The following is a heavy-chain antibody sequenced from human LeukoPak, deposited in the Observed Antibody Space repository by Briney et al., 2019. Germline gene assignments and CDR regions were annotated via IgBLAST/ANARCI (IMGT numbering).Heavy chain of an antibody. CDR2: ISGSGGST. V-gene: IGHV3-23*01. Sequence: GGSLRLSCAASGFAFSSYAMSWVRQAPGKGLEQVSAISGSGGSTYYADSVKGRFTISRDNSKNTLYLQMNSLRAEDTAVYYCAKDPMRDIANWFDPWGQGTLVTVSS. CDR1: GFAFSSYA. D-gene: IGHD2-21*01. CDR3: AKDPMRDIANWFDP. J-gene: IGHJ5*02.